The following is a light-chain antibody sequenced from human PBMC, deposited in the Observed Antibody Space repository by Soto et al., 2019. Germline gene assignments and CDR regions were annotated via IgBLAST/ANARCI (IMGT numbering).Light chain of an antibody. CDR1: QSISIN. J-gene: IGKJ5*01. CDR3: QQYNNWIT. Sequence: EIVMTQSPATLSVSPGERAILSCRASQSISINLAWYQQKPGQAPRLLIYAASNMATGDPARFSGSWSGTEFTLTISSLQSEDFAVYYCQQYNNWITFGQGTRLEIK. CDR2: AAS. V-gene: IGKV3-15*01.